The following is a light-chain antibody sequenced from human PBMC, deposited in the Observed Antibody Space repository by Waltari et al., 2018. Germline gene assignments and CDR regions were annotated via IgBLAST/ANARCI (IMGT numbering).Light chain of an antibody. Sequence: DIQLTQSPSFLSASVGDRVTITCRASQDISSHLAWYQKNQGKAPKLLVYGASTLGSGVPAGFSGGGSGTEFTLTISSLQPEDFATYYCQQLNSYPITFGQGTRLEIK. J-gene: IGKJ5*01. CDR3: QQLNSYPIT. CDR1: QDISSH. CDR2: GAS. V-gene: IGKV1-9*01.